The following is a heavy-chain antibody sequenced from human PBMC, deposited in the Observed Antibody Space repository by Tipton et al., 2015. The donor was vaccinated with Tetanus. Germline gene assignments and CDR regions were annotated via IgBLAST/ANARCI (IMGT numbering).Heavy chain of an antibody. CDR3: AREPAATGTSLFDY. CDR1: GGSISSGGYS. CDR2: MYYSGTT. J-gene: IGHJ4*02. D-gene: IGHD6-13*01. V-gene: IGHV4-30-2*01. Sequence: TLSLTCAVSGGSISSGGYSWTWIRQPPGKGLQWIGYMYYSGTTHYNPSLKSRVTISVDKSKNQFSLRLGSVTAADTAMYYCAREPAATGTSLFDYWGQGALVTVSS.